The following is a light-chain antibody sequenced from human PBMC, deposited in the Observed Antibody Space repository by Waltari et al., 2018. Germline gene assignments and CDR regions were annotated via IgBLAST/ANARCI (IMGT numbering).Light chain of an antibody. CDR3: QHYVRLPAT. Sequence: EIVLTQSPGILSLSPGERATLPCRASPSVSRTLAWYQQRPGQAPRLLIYGASSRATGIPDRFSGGGSGTDFSLTISRLEPEDFAVYYCQHYVRLPATFGQGTKVEIK. J-gene: IGKJ1*01. CDR1: PSVSRT. CDR2: GAS. V-gene: IGKV3-20*01.